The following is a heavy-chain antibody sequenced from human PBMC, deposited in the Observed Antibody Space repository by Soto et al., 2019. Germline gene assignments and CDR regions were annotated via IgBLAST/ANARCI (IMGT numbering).Heavy chain of an antibody. D-gene: IGHD6-13*01. J-gene: IGHJ4*02. Sequence: QVQLQQWGAGLLKPSETLSLTCAVYGGSFSGYYWSWIRQPPGKGLEWIGEINHSGSTNYNPSLKSXXTXSEXTSKNQFSLKLSSVTAADTAVYYCANQAAAGLFDYWGQGTLVTVSS. CDR3: ANQAAAGLFDY. V-gene: IGHV4-34*01. CDR2: INHSGST. CDR1: GGSFSGYY.